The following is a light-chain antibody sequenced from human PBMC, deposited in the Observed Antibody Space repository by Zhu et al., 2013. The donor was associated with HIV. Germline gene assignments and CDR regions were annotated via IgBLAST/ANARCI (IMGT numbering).Light chain of an antibody. CDR2: KAS. CDR3: QQYNSYRT. J-gene: IGKJ1*01. CDR1: QSISIW. V-gene: IGKV1-5*03. Sequence: DIQMTQSPSTLSASIGDRVTITCRASQSISIWLAWYQQKPGEAPKLLIYKASSLESGVPSRFSGSGSGTEFTLTIDSLQPDDFATYYCQQYNSYRTFGQGTKVEIK.